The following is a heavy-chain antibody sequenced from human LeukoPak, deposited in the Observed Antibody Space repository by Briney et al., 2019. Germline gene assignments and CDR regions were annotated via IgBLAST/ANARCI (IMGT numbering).Heavy chain of an antibody. Sequence: HGASVKVSCKASGGTFSSYAISWVRQAPGQGLEWMGRIIPILGIANCAQKFQGRVTITADKSTSTAYMELSSLRSEDTAVYYCAREPWLPDTAMENHAFDIWGQGTMVTVSS. J-gene: IGHJ3*02. V-gene: IGHV1-69*04. D-gene: IGHD5-18*01. CDR1: GGTFSSYA. CDR3: AREPWLPDTAMENHAFDI. CDR2: IIPILGIA.